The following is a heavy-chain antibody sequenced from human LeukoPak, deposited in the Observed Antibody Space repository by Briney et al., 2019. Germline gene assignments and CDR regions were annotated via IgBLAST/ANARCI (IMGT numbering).Heavy chain of an antibody. Sequence: ASVKVSCKASGYTFTSYGISWVRQAPGQGLEWMGWISAYNGNTNYAQKLQGRVTMTTDTSTSTAYMELRSLRSDDTAVYYCARVNYYDSSGYYQLNWFDPWGQGTLVTVSS. J-gene: IGHJ5*02. CDR3: ARVNYYDSSGYYQLNWFDP. CDR2: ISAYNGNT. V-gene: IGHV1-18*01. D-gene: IGHD3-22*01. CDR1: GYTFTSYG.